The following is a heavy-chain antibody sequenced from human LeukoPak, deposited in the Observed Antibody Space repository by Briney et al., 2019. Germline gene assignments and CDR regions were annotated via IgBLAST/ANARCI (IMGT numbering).Heavy chain of an antibody. Sequence: PSETLSLTCLVSGGSISSHYWTWIRQPPGKGLEWIGYISCSGSTNYNPSLKSRVTMSVDTSKNHFSLKLTSVTAADTAVYYCARDKVAVDGPRFDPWGQGTLVTVSS. J-gene: IGHJ5*02. CDR1: GGSISSHY. CDR2: ISCSGST. D-gene: IGHD6-19*01. V-gene: IGHV4-59*11. CDR3: ARDKVAVDGPRFDP.